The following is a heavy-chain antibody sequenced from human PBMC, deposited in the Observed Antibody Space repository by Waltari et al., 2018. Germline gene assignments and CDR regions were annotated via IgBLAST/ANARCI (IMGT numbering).Heavy chain of an antibody. D-gene: IGHD6-19*01. V-gene: IGHV3-30*03. CDR3: ARKGGRVAVAGMGY. Sequence: QVHLVESGGGVVQPGSSLRLSCVASGFSFGAYGMNWVRQAPGKGCDWLAFTLKDETIKSYAEYGKGRFTIARDNARNTLYLQMDSLREDDTAGYYCARKGGRVAVAGMGYWGRGTLVTVSS. J-gene: IGHJ4*02. CDR1: GFSFGAYG. CDR2: TLKDETIK.